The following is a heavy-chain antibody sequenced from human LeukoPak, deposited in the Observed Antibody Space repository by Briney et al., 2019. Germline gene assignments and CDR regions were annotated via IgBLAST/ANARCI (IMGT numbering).Heavy chain of an antibody. CDR3: ARNLLYYYDSSGAFDY. Sequence: PGGSLRLSCAASGFTFSSYAMHWVRQAPGKGLEYVSAISSNGGSTYYANSVKGRFTISRDNSKNTLYLQMGSLRAEDMAVYYCARNLLYYYDSSGAFDYRGQRTLVTVSS. CDR2: ISSNGGST. CDR1: GFTFSSYA. J-gene: IGHJ4*02. V-gene: IGHV3-64*01. D-gene: IGHD3-22*01.